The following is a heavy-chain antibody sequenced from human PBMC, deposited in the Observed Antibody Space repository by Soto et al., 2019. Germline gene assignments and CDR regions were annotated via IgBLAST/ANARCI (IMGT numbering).Heavy chain of an antibody. J-gene: IGHJ6*02. V-gene: IGHV1-69*02. CDR3: ARLFRRTRHYYYYGMDV. Sequence: QVQLVQSGAEVKKPGSSVKVSCKASGGTFSSYTISWVRQAPGQGLEWMGRIIPILGIANYAQKFQGRVTITADKSTRTAYMELSSLRSEDTAVYYCARLFRRTRHYYYYGMDVWGQGTTVTVSS. CDR2: IIPILGIA. CDR1: GGTFSSYT.